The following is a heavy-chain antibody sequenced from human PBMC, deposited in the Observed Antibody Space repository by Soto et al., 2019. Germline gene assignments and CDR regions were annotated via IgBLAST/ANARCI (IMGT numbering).Heavy chain of an antibody. J-gene: IGHJ4*02. D-gene: IGHD6-19*01. Sequence: QVQLVESGGGVVQPGRSLRLSCAASGFTFSSYGMHWVRQAPGKGLEWVAVISSDGSNKYYTDSVKGRFTISRDNAENTLYLRMNSLRAEDTAVYYCAKDGVGGAGQLWLVRFPDYWGQGTQVTVSS. V-gene: IGHV3-30*18. CDR1: GFTFSSYG. CDR2: ISSDGSNK. CDR3: AKDGVGGAGQLWLVRFPDY.